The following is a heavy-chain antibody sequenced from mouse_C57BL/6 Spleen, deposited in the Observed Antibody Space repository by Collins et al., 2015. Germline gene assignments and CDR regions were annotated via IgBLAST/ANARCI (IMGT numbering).Heavy chain of an antibody. CDR1: GSTFINYW. D-gene: IGHD2-14*01. J-gene: IGHJ2*01. CDR2: IYPGDGDT. CDR3: ARAYRYDEGYFDY. V-gene: IGHV1-87*01. Sequence: QVRLQQSGAELARPGASVKLSCKASGSTFINYWMQWVKQRPGQGLEWIGSIYPGDGDTRYSQKFKGKATLTADKSSSTAYMQLSSLASEDSAVYYCARAYRYDEGYFDYWGQGTTLTVSS.